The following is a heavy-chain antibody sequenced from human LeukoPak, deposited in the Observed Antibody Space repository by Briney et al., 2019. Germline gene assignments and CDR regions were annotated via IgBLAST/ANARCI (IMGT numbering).Heavy chain of an antibody. CDR1: GGSINNDF. D-gene: IGHD3-22*01. Sequence: SETLSLTCTVSGGSINNDFLTWVRQPAGKALEWIGRLYTSGSTTYNPSLKSRVTMSVDTSKNQFSLKLSSVTAADTAVYYCARDRDYYDSSGYDYWGQGTLVTVSS. J-gene: IGHJ4*02. CDR3: ARDRDYYDSSGYDY. V-gene: IGHV4-4*07. CDR2: LYTSGST.